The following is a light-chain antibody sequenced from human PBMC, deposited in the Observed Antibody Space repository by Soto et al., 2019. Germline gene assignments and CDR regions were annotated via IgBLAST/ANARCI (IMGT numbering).Light chain of an antibody. CDR1: EHVGTN. J-gene: IGKJ4*01. V-gene: IGKV3D-15*01. CDR3: QQYNNWGLS. CDR2: GSS. Sequence: IVMTQSPATLSVSPGEGVTLSCMASEHVGTNLAWYQQKPGQAPRLLMYGSSTRATGIPATCSGSGSGTEFTLTISSLQSEESAVYYWQQYNNWGLSFGGGTKVEIK.